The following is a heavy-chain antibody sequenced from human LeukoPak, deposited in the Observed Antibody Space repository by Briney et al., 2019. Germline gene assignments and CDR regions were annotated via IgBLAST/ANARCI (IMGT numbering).Heavy chain of an antibody. CDR1: GFSLSTSGGG. V-gene: IGHV2-5*02. D-gene: IGHD3-22*01. Sequence: SGPTLVNPTQTLTLTCTFSGFSLSTSGGGVGWIRQPPGKALEWLALIYWDDDKRYSPSLKSRLTITKDTSKNQVVLTMTNMDPVDTATYYCAHSSYYYDSSGYDAFDIWGQGTMVTVSS. CDR2: IYWDDDK. J-gene: IGHJ3*02. CDR3: AHSSYYYDSSGYDAFDI.